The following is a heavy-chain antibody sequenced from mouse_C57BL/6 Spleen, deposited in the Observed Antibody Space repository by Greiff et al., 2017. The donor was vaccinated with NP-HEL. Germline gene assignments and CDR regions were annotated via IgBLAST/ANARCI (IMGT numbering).Heavy chain of an antibody. CDR3: ARSYYGSSYYFDY. CDR2: IDPPDSYT. V-gene: IGHV1-50*01. J-gene: IGHJ2*01. D-gene: IGHD1-1*01. Sequence: QVQLQQPGAELVKPGASVKLSCKASGYTFTSYWMQWVKQRPGQGLEWIGEIDPPDSYTNYNQKFKGKATLTVDTSSSTAYMQLSSLTSEDSAVYYCARSYYGSSYYFDYWGQGTTLTVSS. CDR1: GYTFTSYW.